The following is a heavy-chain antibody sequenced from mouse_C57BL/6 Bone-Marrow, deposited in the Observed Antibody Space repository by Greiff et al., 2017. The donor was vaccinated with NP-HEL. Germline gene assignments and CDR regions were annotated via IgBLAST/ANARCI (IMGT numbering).Heavy chain of an antibody. CDR3: ARYYYAMYY. V-gene: IGHV1-54*01. CDR2: INPGSGGT. CDR1: GYAFTNYL. Sequence: QVQLQQSGAELVRPGTSVKVSCKASGYAFTNYLIEWVKQRPGQGLEWIGVINPGSGGTNYNEKFKGKATLTADKSSSTAYMQLSSLTSEDSAVYFCARYYYAMYYWGQGTSVTVSS. J-gene: IGHJ4*01.